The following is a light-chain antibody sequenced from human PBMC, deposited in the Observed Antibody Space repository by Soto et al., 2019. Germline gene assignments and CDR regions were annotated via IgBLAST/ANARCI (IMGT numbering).Light chain of an antibody. CDR3: QTWGTGG. Sequence: QPVLTQSPSASASLGASVKLTCTLSSGHSSYAIAWHQQQPEKGPRYLMKLNSDGSHSKGDGIPDRFSGSSSGAERYLTSSSLQSEDEADYYCQTWGTGGFGGGTKLTVL. J-gene: IGLJ2*01. V-gene: IGLV4-69*01. CDR2: LNSDGSH. CDR1: SGHSSYA.